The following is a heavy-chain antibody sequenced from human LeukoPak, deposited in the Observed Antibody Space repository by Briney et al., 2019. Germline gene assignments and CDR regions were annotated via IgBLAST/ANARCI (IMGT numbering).Heavy chain of an antibody. CDR2: IRPSGDNT. V-gene: IGHV3-23*01. J-gene: IGHJ5*02. D-gene: IGHD6-19*01. Sequence: HPGGSLRLSCAASGFTFSSYDMTWVRQAPGRGLEWVSSIRPSGDNTYYGDSVKGRFTISRDNSKNTVYLQMNNMRVDDTAVYYCARVAGRHWFDPWGQGTLVTVSS. CDR1: GFTFSSYD. CDR3: ARVAGRHWFDP.